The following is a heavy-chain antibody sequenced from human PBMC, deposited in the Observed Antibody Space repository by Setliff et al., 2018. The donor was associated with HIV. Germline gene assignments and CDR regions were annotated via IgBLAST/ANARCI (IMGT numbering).Heavy chain of an antibody. CDR2: ISGSGGST. V-gene: IGHV3-23*01. Sequence: GGSLRLSCAASGFTFSSYAMSWVRQAPGKGLEWVSAISGSGGSTYYADSVKGRFTISRDNSKNTLYLQMNSLRAEDTAVYYCAKDSGGYDSSGYYPHPDAFDIWGQGTMVTVSS. J-gene: IGHJ3*02. CDR3: AKDSGGYDSSGYYPHPDAFDI. D-gene: IGHD3-22*01. CDR1: GFTFSSYA.